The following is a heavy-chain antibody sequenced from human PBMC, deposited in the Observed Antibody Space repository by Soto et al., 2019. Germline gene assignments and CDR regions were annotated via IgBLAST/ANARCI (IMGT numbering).Heavy chain of an antibody. CDR2: INSVGTST. Sequence: GGSLRLSCAASGFTFSSYWMHWVRQAPGKGLVWVSRINSVGTSTSYADSVKGRFSISRDNAKNTLYLQMSSLRVEDTAVYYCAKGGRQWLVTSDFNYWGQGALVTVSS. CDR3: AKGGRQWLVTSDFNY. CDR1: GFTFSSYW. V-gene: IGHV3-74*01. J-gene: IGHJ4*02. D-gene: IGHD6-19*01.